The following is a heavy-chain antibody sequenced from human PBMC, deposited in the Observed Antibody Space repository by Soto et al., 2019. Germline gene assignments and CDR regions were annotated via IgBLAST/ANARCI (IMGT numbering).Heavy chain of an antibody. Sequence: GGSLRLSCAASGLTFSTYAMSWVRQAPGKGLEWVSSISGSGGSTYYADSVKGRFTISRDNSKNTLYLQMNGLRAEDTAIYYCALKNSAGYYEYWGQGTRVTVSS. CDR1: GLTFSTYA. CDR3: ALKNSAGYYEY. V-gene: IGHV3-23*01. CDR2: ISGSGGST. J-gene: IGHJ4*02. D-gene: IGHD3-9*01.